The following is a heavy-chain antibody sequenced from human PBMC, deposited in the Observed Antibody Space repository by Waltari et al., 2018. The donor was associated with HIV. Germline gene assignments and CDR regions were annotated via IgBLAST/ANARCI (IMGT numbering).Heavy chain of an antibody. CDR3: ARVRRGYSGYDPILYYFDY. D-gene: IGHD5-12*01. Sequence: QVQLQQWGAGLLKPSETLSLTCAVYGGSFRGYYWSWIRQPPGTGLEWVGEINHSGSTNYNPSLKSRVTISVDTSKNQFSLKLSSVTAADTAVYYCARVRRGYSGYDPILYYFDYWGQGTLVTVSS. J-gene: IGHJ4*02. CDR1: GGSFRGYY. CDR2: INHSGST. V-gene: IGHV4-34*01.